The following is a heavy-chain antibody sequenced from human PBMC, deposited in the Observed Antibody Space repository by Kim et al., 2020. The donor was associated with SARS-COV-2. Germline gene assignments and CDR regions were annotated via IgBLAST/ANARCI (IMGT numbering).Heavy chain of an antibody. Sequence: GGSLRLSCAASGFMFSGYGMNWVRQAPGKGLEWVAGYWYDESNEFYADSVKGRFTISRDKSKKTLYLQMDSLRAEDTAVYYCAKDVSYGSVVYYGLDVWG. D-gene: IGHD3-10*01. CDR1: GFMFSGYG. CDR2: YWYDESNE. J-gene: IGHJ6*01. CDR3: AKDVSYGSVVYYGLDV. V-gene: IGHV3-33*03.